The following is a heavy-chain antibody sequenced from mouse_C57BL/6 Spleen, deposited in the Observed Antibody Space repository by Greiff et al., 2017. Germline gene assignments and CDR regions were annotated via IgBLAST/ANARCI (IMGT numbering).Heavy chain of an antibody. CDR2: ISYDGSN. V-gene: IGHV3-6*01. D-gene: IGHD2-3*01. CDR3: ARDYDGYYA. Sequence: VQLKQSGPGLVKPSQSLSLTCSVTGYSITSGYYWNWIRQFPGNKLEWMGYISYDGSNNYNPSLKNRISITRDTSKNQFFLKLNSVTTEDTATYYCARDYDGYYAWGQGTLVTVSA. CDR1: GYSITSGYY. J-gene: IGHJ3*01.